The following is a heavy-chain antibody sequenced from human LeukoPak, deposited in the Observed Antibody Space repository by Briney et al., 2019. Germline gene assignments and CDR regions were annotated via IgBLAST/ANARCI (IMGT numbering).Heavy chain of an antibody. CDR1: GFTFSSYW. CDR3: AKGDPIAAAGTDY. V-gene: IGHV3-7*05. D-gene: IGHD6-13*01. J-gene: IGHJ4*02. CDR2: IKQDGSEK. Sequence: PGGSLRLSCAASGFTFSSYWMSWVRQAPGKGLEWVANIKQDGSEKFYVDSVKGRFTISRDNAKNSLYLQMNSLRAEDTAVYYCAKGDPIAAAGTDYWGQGTLVTVSS.